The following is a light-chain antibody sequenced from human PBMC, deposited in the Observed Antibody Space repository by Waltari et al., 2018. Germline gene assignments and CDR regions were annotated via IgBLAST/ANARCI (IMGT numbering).Light chain of an antibody. Sequence: EVVMTQSRATLTVSPGGRATVSCRVSQSIATNLDRYQQRRGQAPRLLIFDASTRATSISGRFSGSGSGTEFTLTISSLQSEDSAVYYCQQYNRWPPITFGQGTRLEIK. J-gene: IGKJ5*01. CDR2: DAS. CDR3: QQYNRWPPIT. V-gene: IGKV3-15*01. CDR1: QSIATN.